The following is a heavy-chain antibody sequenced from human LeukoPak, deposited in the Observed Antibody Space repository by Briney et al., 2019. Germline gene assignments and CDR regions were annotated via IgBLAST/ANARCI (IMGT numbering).Heavy chain of an antibody. CDR1: GFTFNSYA. D-gene: IGHD6-19*01. CDR2: ISYDGSIK. Sequence: GGSLRLSCAASGFTFNSYAMHWVRQAPGKGLEWVAVISYDGSIKYYADSVKGRFTISRDNSKNTLFLQMNSLRAEDTALYYCARPKASGWYYFDYWGQGTLVTVSS. J-gene: IGHJ4*02. V-gene: IGHV3-30-3*01. CDR3: ARPKASGWYYFDY.